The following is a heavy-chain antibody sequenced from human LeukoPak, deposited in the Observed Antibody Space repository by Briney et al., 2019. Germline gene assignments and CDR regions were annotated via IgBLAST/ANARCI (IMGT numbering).Heavy chain of an antibody. CDR3: ARVEYYYFYYGMDV. V-gene: IGHV1-8*01. CDR2: MNPNSGNT. D-gene: IGHD5-24*01. CDR1: GYTFTSYD. J-gene: IGHJ6*02. Sequence: ASVKVSCKASGYTFTSYDINWVRQATGQGLEWMGWMNPNSGNTGYAQKFQGRVTMTRNTPISTAYMELSSLRPEDTAVYYCARVEYYYFYYGMDVWGQGTTVTVSS.